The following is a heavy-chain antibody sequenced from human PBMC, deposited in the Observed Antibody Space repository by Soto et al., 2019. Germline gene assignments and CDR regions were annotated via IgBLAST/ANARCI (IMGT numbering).Heavy chain of an antibody. V-gene: IGHV4-34*01. Sequence: QVQLQQWGAGLLKPSETLSLTCAVYGGSFSGYYWSWIRQPPGKGLEWIGEINHSGSTNYTPSHKSRVPISGDTPKDQCTLKRGSGTAADTAVYYCARVQAESIVVVQASHGRNWFDPWVQRTLVTVSS. CDR2: INHSGST. CDR1: GGSFSGYY. J-gene: IGHJ5*02. CDR3: ARVQAESIVVVQASHGRNWFDP. D-gene: IGHD2-2*01.